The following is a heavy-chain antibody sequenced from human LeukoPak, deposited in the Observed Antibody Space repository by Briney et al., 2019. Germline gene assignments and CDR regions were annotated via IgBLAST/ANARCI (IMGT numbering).Heavy chain of an antibody. J-gene: IGHJ4*02. Sequence: ASVKVSCKASGYTFTSYGISWVRQAPGQGLEWMGWISAYNGNTNYAQKLQGRVTMTTDTSTSTAYMELRSLRSDDTAVYYCARVIISRYLNPAGYFDYWGQGTLVTVSS. V-gene: IGHV1-18*01. CDR2: ISAYNGNT. CDR1: GYTFTSYG. D-gene: IGHD6-13*01. CDR3: ARVIISRYLNPAGYFDY.